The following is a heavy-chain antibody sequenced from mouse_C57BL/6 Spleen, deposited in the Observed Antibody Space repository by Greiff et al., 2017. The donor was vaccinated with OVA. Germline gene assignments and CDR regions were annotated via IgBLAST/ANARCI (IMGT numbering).Heavy chain of an antibody. CDR1: GYTFTSYW. D-gene: IGHD1-1*01. J-gene: IGHJ2*01. V-gene: IGHV1-52*01. CDR3: ARRFITTVGGY. CDR2: IDPSDSET. Sequence: VQLQQPGAELVRPGSSVKLSCKASGYTFTSYWMHWVKQRPIQGLEWIGNIDPSDSETHYNQKFKDKATLTVDKSSSTAYMQLSSLTSEDSAVYYCARRFITTVGGYWGKGTTRTVSS.